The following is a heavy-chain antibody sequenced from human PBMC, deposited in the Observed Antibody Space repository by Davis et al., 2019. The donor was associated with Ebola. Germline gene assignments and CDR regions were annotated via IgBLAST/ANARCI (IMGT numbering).Heavy chain of an antibody. Sequence: PGGSLRLSCAASGFPFSSYWIHWVRQAPGKGLVWVSRINSDGSSTSYADSVKGRFTISRDNAKNTLYLQMNSLRAEDTAVYYCARVWGDYALTSFDYWGQGTPVTVSS. V-gene: IGHV3-74*01. CDR3: ARVWGDYALTSFDY. CDR1: GFPFSSYW. CDR2: INSDGSST. D-gene: IGHD4-17*01. J-gene: IGHJ4*02.